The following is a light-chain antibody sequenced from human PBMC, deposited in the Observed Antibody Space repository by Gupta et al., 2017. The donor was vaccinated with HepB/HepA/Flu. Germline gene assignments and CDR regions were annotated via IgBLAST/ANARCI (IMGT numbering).Light chain of an antibody. V-gene: IGKV1-5*03. Sequence: DIQMTQSPSTLSASVGDRVTITCRASESISSWLAWYQQKPGKAPKLLIYKASRVESGVPSRFSGSGSGTEFTLTISSRQTEDSANYYCQQENSSSCTFGQGTKLEIK. CDR2: KAS. CDR3: QQENSSSCT. CDR1: ESISSW. J-gene: IGKJ2*02.